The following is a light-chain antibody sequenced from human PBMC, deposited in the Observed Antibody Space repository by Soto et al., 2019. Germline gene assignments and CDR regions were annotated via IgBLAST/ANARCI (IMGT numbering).Light chain of an antibody. CDR3: QQYNDWPST. V-gene: IGKV3-15*01. J-gene: IGKJ1*01. Sequence: EIVMTQSPATLSVSPGERATLSCRASQSFSSNLAWFQHKPGQAPRLLIYGASTRATGIQARFSGSGSGTEITLTISSLQSEDFAGYYCQQYNDWPSTFGQGTKVEI. CDR1: QSFSSN. CDR2: GAS.